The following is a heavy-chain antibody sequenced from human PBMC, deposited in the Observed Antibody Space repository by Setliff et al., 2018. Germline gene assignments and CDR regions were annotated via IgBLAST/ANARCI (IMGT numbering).Heavy chain of an antibody. D-gene: IGHD2-2*01. CDR1: GDSISSGSYY. J-gene: IGHJ6*04. CDR2: IYYIGST. Sequence: TLSLTCTVSGDSISSGSYYWSWIRQHPGKGLEWIGYIYYIGSTYYNPSLTSRVTMSVDTSKNQFSLRLGSLTAADTAVYYCARGIVVVPAALDVWGKGTTVTVSS. V-gene: IGHV4-31*03. CDR3: ARGIVVVPAALDV.